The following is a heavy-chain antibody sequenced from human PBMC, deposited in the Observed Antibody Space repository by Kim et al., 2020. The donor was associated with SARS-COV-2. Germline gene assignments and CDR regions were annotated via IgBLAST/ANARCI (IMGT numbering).Heavy chain of an antibody. CDR2: IYYSGST. V-gene: IGHV4-31*03. D-gene: IGHD3-22*01. CDR3: ARDVRDGSSGYFDY. Sequence: TLSLTCTVSGGSISSGGYYWSWIRQHPGKGLEWIGYIYYSGSTYYNPSLKSRVTISVDTSKNQFSLKLSSVTAADTAVYYCARDVRDGSSGYFDYWGQGTLVTVSS. J-gene: IGHJ4*02. CDR1: GGSISSGGYY.